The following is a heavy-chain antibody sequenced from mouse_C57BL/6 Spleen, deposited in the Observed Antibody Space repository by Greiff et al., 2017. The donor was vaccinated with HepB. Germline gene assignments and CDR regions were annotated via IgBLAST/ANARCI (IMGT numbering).Heavy chain of an antibody. V-gene: IGHV1-69*01. CDR2: IDPSDSYT. J-gene: IGHJ1*03. CDR1: GYTFTSYW. Sequence: QVHVKQPGAELVMPGASVKLSCKASGYTFTSYWMHWVKQRPGQGLEWIGEIDPSDSYTNYNQKFKGKSTLTVDKSSSTAYMQLSSLTSEDSAVYYCANYYGSSYGYFDVWGTGTTVTVSS. CDR3: ANYYGSSYGYFDV. D-gene: IGHD1-1*01.